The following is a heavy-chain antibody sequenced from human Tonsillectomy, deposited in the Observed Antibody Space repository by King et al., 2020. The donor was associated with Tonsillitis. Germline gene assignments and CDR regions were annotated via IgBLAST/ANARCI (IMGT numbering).Heavy chain of an antibody. D-gene: IGHD3-22*01. CDR2: INPSGGST. CDR3: ARDAGSLYYYDPGGAFDI. CDR1: GYTFTSYY. Sequence: VQLVQSGAEVKKPGASVKVSCKASGYTFTSYYMHWVRQAPGQGLEWMGIINPSGGSTSYAQKFQGRVTMTRDTSTSTVYMELSSLRSEDTAVYYCARDAGSLYYYDPGGAFDIWGQGTMVTVSS. V-gene: IGHV1-46*01. J-gene: IGHJ3*02.